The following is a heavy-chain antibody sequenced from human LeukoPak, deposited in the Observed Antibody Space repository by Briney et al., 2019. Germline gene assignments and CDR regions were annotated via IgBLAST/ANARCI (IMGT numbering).Heavy chain of an antibody. CDR3: ARDRPYGSGTYRDVFDI. Sequence: ASVKVSCKASGYPFTGYYFYWVRQAPGQGLEWMGWINPNRGGTHYAQKFQGRVTMTRDTSISTTYMELSRLRSDDTAVYYCARDRPYGSGTYRDVFDIWGQGTIVTVSS. V-gene: IGHV1-2*02. D-gene: IGHD3-10*01. CDR1: GYPFTGYY. J-gene: IGHJ3*02. CDR2: INPNRGGT.